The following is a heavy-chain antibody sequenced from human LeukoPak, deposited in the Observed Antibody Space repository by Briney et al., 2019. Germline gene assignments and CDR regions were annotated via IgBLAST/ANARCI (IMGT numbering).Heavy chain of an antibody. D-gene: IGHD1-14*01. Sequence: SETLSLTCTVSGGSISSYYWSWIRQPPGKGLEWIGYIYYSGSTNYNPSLKSRVTISVDTSKNQFSLKLNSVTAADTAVYYCARVGIPPNLYFDCWGQGTLVTVSS. CDR2: IYYSGST. V-gene: IGHV4-59*01. CDR1: GGSISSYY. CDR3: ARVGIPPNLYFDC. J-gene: IGHJ4*02.